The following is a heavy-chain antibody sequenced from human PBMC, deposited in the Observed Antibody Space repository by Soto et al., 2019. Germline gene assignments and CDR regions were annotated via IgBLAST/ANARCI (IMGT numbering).Heavy chain of an antibody. CDR2: ISGSGGST. CDR1: GFTFSSYA. Sequence: PGGSLRLSCAASGFTFSSYAMSWVRQAPGKGLEWVSAISGSGGSTYYADSVKGRFTISXXXXXXTXYXQXXXLRAXDTAIYFCARDVGLDSDDFFAYWGQGTQVTVSS. D-gene: IGHD3-9*01. J-gene: IGHJ4*02. CDR3: ARDVGLDSDDFFAY. V-gene: IGHV3-23*01.